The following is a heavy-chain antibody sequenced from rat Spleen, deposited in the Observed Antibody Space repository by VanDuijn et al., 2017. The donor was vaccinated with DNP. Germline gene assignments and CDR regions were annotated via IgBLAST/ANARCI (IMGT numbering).Heavy chain of an antibody. CDR2: ISSRGGST. V-gene: IGHV5S13*01. D-gene: IGHD5-1*01. J-gene: IGHJ2*01. CDR1: GFSFSDYD. CDR3: KLGGAY. Sequence: EVQLVESGGGLVQPGGSLKLSCAASGFSFSDYDMAWVRQAPPQGLEWVTAISSRGGSTYYRDSVQGRFTISRDNAKNTLYLQMDSLRSEDTTTYYCKLGGAYWGQGVMVTVSS.